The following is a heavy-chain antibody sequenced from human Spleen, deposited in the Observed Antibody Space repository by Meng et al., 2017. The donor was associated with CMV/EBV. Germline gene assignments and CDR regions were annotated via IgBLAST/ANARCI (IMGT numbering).Heavy chain of an antibody. V-gene: IGHV1-46*01. CDR3: ARDQSQNDDSWWLDT. Sequence: SGYTFTRAFMHGVRQAPGQGLEWMGVINPTDYTTVYAQEFRGRLTMTRDTSTTTDYMELSSLRSDDTAVYYCARDQSQNDDSWWLDTWGQGTLVTVSS. J-gene: IGHJ5*02. D-gene: IGHD6-13*01. CDR2: INPTDYTT. CDR1: GYTFTRAF.